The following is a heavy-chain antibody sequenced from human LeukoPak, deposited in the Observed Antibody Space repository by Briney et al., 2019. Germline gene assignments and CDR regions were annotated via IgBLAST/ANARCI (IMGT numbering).Heavy chain of an antibody. CDR2: IYYISNT. Sequence: SETLSLTCTVSGASVGSSGYYWSWIRQPPGGGLEWIGHIYYISNTNYNPSLKSRVTMSIDPSRNQFSLKVNSVTAADTAVYYCARTQSQSGSYRYYFGYWGQGTLVTVSS. CDR1: GASVGSSGYY. D-gene: IGHD1-26*01. CDR3: ARTQSQSGSYRYYFGY. V-gene: IGHV4-61*08. J-gene: IGHJ4*02.